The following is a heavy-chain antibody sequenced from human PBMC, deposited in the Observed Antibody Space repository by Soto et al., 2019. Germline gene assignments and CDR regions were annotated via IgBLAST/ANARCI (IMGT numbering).Heavy chain of an antibody. CDR3: AGPRSTFDFWCGYYPFDY. CDR1: GGTFSSYA. CDR2: IIPIFGTA. Sequence: QVQLVQSGAEVKKPGSSVKVSCKASGGTFSSYAISWVRQAPGQGLEWMGGIIPIFGTANYAQKFQGRVTITADESSSTAYMELSSLRSEDTAVYYCAGPRSTFDFWCGYYPFDYWGQGTLVTVSS. V-gene: IGHV1-69*01. D-gene: IGHD3-3*01. J-gene: IGHJ4*02.